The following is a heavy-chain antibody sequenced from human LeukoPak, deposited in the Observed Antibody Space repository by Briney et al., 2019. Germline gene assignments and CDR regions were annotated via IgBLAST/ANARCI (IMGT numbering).Heavy chain of an antibody. Sequence: PSETLSLTCTVSGGSISSYYWSWIRQPPGKGLEWIGYIYYSGSTNYNPSLKSRVTISVDTSKNQFSLKLSSVTAADTAVYYCARTVKLYCSSTSCYTPADYWGQGTLVTVSS. CDR3: ARTVKLYCSSTSCYTPADY. J-gene: IGHJ4*02. D-gene: IGHD2-2*02. V-gene: IGHV4-59*01. CDR2: IYYSGST. CDR1: GGSISSYY.